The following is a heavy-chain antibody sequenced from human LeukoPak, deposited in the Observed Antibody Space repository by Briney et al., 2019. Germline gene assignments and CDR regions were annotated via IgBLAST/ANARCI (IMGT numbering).Heavy chain of an antibody. Sequence: GGSLRLSCAASGFTFRSYAMSWVRQAPGKGLEWVSSISDSGGRTYYADSVKGRLTISRDNSKNTLYLQMNSLRAEDTAVYYCAKDRTVTMLSDDAFDIWGQGTIDSLFS. J-gene: IGHJ3*02. CDR3: AKDRTVTMLSDDAFDI. D-gene: IGHD4-17*01. CDR1: GFTFRSYA. CDR2: ISDSGGRT. V-gene: IGHV3-23*01.